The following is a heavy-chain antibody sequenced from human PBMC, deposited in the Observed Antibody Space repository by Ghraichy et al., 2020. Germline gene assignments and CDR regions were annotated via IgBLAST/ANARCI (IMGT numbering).Heavy chain of an antibody. CDR3: AREGEVTMVRGVIDYFDY. J-gene: IGHJ4*02. Sequence: ASVKVSCKASGYTFTSYYMHWVRQAPGPGLEWMGIINPSGGSTSYAQKFQGRVTMTRDTSTSTVYMELSSLRSEDTAVYYCAREGEVTMVRGVIDYFDYWGQGTLVTVSS. D-gene: IGHD3-10*01. CDR1: GYTFTSYY. V-gene: IGHV1-46*01. CDR2: INPSGGST.